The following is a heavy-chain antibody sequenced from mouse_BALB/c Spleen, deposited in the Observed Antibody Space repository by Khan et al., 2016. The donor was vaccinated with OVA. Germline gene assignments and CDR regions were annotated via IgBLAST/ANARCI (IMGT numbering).Heavy chain of an antibody. D-gene: IGHD4-1*01. CDR3: ARGYWDVFAY. J-gene: IGHJ3*01. CDR2: IDPANGNT. V-gene: IGHV14-3*02. Sequence: VQLKESGAELVKPGASVKLSCTASGFNIKDTYMHWVKQRPEQGLEWIGRIDPANGNTKYDPKFKGKATITVDKSSNTAYLQLSSLTSEDAAVDYCARGYWDVFAYWGQGTLVTVSA. CDR1: GFNIKDTY.